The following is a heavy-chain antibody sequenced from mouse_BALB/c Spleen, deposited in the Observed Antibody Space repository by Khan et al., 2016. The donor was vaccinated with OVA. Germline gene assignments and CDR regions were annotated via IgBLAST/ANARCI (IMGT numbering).Heavy chain of an antibody. J-gene: IGHJ3*01. Sequence: QMQLEESGPGLVAPSQSLSITCTVSGFSLTSSGVGWVRQPPGKGLEWLGVIWGDGSTNYHSALISRLNINKDNSKSQVFLKLNSLQTDDTATYXCALYYYGRAWFAYWGQGTLVTVSA. CDR2: IWGDGST. D-gene: IGHD1-1*01. CDR3: ALYYYGRAWFAY. V-gene: IGHV2-3*01. CDR1: GFSLTSSG.